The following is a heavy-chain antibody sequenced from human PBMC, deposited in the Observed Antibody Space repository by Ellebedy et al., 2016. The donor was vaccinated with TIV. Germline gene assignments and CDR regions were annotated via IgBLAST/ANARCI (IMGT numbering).Heavy chain of an antibody. Sequence: SETLSLXXAVYGGSFSGYYWSWIRQPPGKGLEWIGEINHSGSTNYNPSLKSRVTISVDTSKNQFSLKLSSVTAADTAVYYCARGPRDYGDYYYYGMDVWGQGTTVTVSS. CDR3: ARGPRDYGDYYYYGMDV. CDR1: GGSFSGYY. CDR2: INHSGST. V-gene: IGHV4-34*01. J-gene: IGHJ6*02. D-gene: IGHD4-17*01.